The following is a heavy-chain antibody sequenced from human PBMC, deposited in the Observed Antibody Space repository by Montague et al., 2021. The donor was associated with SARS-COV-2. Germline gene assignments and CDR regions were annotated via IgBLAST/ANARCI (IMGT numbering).Heavy chain of an antibody. D-gene: IGHD1-7*01. J-gene: IGHJ1*01. CDR2: IYYSGST. CDR1: GGSINSFY. CDR3: ARLRGGTPGEL. Sequence: SETLSLTCTVSGGSINSFYWSWVRRPPGKGLEWIGYIYYSGSTNYNPSPKSRVTISVDTSKKQFSLKLRSVTAADTAVYYCARLRGGTPGELWGQGALVTVSS. V-gene: IGHV4-59*12.